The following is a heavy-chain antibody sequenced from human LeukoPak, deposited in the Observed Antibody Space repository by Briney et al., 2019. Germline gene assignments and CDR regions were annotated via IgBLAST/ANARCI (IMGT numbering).Heavy chain of an antibody. D-gene: IGHD5-24*01. J-gene: IGHJ3*02. CDR2: IGSKNSNI. Sequence: GGSLSLSCAASGFTFTTYSMSWLRQAPGKGLEWVSSIGSKNSNIYYAESLKGRFSISRDNANNSLFLEVHSLRAEDTAVYYCARQRNGYNKLKDAFDIWGQGTMVTVSS. CDR3: ARQRNGYNKLKDAFDI. CDR1: GFTFTTYS. V-gene: IGHV3-21*01.